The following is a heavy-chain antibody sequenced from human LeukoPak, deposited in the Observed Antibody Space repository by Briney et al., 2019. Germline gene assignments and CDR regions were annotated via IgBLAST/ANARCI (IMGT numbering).Heavy chain of an antibody. CDR3: ARSPHFDWFQN. CDR1: GGSISSYY. D-gene: IGHD3-3*02. J-gene: IGHJ5*02. Sequence: SETLSLTCTVSGGSISSYYWSWIRQPPGKGLEWIGYIYYSGSTNYNPSLKSRVTISVDTSKNQFSLKLSSVTAADTAVYYCARSPHFDWFQNWGQGTLVTVCS. CDR2: IYYSGST. V-gene: IGHV4-59*01.